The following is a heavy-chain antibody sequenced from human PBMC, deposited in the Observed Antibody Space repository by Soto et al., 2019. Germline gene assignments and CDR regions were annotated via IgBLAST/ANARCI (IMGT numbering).Heavy chain of an antibody. CDR3: ARGGHVVVVTAALDY. J-gene: IGHJ4*02. CDR2: VNPSGGHT. D-gene: IGHD2-21*02. Sequence: ASVKVSCKASGDTFTGYYIHWVRQAPGQGLEWMGTVNPSGGHTTYAQHFLGRVTMTRDTATSTLYMELTSLTSEDTAVYYCARGGHVVVVTAALDYSGQVTLVTVSS. V-gene: IGHV1-46*01. CDR1: GDTFTGYY.